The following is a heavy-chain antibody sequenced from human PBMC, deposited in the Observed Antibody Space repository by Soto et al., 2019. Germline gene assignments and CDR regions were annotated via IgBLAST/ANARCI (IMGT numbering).Heavy chain of an antibody. CDR1: GFTFTTYA. CDR3: ARAYCTGASCSGCDN. Sequence: EVQLLESGGGLVQPGGSLRLSCAASGFTFTTYAMTWVRQAPGRGLEWVSVISGGGGTTYYADSVKGRFTISRDNSKNAMYLQMHSLRAEDTALYYCARAYCTGASCSGCDNWGQGTLVTVSS. CDR2: ISGGGGTT. D-gene: IGHD2-15*01. V-gene: IGHV3-23*01. J-gene: IGHJ4*02.